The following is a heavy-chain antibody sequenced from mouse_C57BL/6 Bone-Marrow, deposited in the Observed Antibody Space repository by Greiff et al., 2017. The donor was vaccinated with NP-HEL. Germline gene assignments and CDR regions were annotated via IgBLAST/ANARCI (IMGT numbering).Heavy chain of an antibody. J-gene: IGHJ1*03. CDR3: AINGATVVPYWYFDV. CDR2: IWRGGSN. D-gene: IGHD1-1*01. Sequence: QVQLKESGPGLVQPSQCLSITCTVSGFSFTSYGVHWVRQSPGKGLEWLGVIWRGGSNDYNAAVVSRLSITKDNSKSQVFFKMNSLQADDTAIYDCAINGATVVPYWYFDVWGTGTTVTVSS. V-gene: IGHV2-5*01. CDR1: GFSFTSYG.